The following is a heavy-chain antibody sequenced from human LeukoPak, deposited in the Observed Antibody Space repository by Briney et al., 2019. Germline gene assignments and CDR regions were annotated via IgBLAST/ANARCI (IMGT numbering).Heavy chain of an antibody. CDR2: MSPNSGDT. CDR3: ARLYCTNDVCSSFDY. V-gene: IGHV1-2*02. CDR1: GYTFTSYD. Sequence: ASVKVSCKASGYTFTSYDINWVRQATGQGLEWMGWMSPNSGDTNYAQKFQGRVTMTRDTSINTAYMELSRLRSDDTAVYYCARLYCTNDVCSSFDYWGQGTLVTVSS. D-gene: IGHD2-8*01. J-gene: IGHJ4*02.